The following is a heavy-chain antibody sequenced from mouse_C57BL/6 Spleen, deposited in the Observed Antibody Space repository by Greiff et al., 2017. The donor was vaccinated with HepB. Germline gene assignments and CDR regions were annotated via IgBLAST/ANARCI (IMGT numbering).Heavy chain of an antibody. D-gene: IGHD2-3*01. CDR1: GYAFTNYL. CDR2: INPGSGGT. CDR3: AKGGGYSWYFDV. V-gene: IGHV1-54*01. J-gene: IGHJ1*03. Sequence: QVQLKESGAELVRPGTSVKVSCKASGYAFTNYLIEWVKQRPGQGLEWIGVINPGSGGTNYNEKFKGKATLTADKSSSTAYMQLSSLTSEDSAVYFCAKGGGYSWYFDVWGTGTTVTVSS.